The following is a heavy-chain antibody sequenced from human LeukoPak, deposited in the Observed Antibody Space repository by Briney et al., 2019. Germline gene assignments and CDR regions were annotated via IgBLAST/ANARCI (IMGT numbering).Heavy chain of an antibody. Sequence: PGGSLGLSCAASGFTFSSYGMHWVRQAPGKGLEWVGRIKSKTDGGTTDYAAPVKGRFTISRDDSKNTLYLQMNSLKTEDTAVYYCTTESAFYYYMDVWGKGTTVTVSS. CDR3: TTESAFYYYMDV. V-gene: IGHV3-15*01. CDR2: IKSKTDGGTT. J-gene: IGHJ6*03. CDR1: GFTFSSYG.